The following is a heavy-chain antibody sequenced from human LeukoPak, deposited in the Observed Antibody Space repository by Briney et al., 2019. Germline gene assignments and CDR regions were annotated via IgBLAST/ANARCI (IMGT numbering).Heavy chain of an antibody. CDR1: GFIFSNYA. CDR2: ISYDGEHK. V-gene: IGHV3-30*04. CDR3: ARDRFGYSSSWYSLNV. D-gene: IGHD6-13*01. Sequence: GGSLRLSCAASGFIFSNYAMHWVRQAPGKGLEWVAAISYDGEHKYYADSVKGRFTISRDNSKNTLYLQMNSLRAEDTAVYYCARDRFGYSSSWYSLNVWGQGTTVTVSS. J-gene: IGHJ6*02.